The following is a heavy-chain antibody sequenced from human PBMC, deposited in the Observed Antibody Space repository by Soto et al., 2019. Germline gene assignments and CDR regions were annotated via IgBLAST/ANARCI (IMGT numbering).Heavy chain of an antibody. CDR2: INGGGTNT. V-gene: IGHV3-23*01. D-gene: IGHD3-9*01. CDR1: GFTLSNYP. CDR3: AKDILTGYYIAFDY. J-gene: IGHJ4*02. Sequence: GGSLRLSCAASGFTLSNYPMSWVRQSPGKELEWVSTINGGGTNTYYAASVKGRFTVSRDNSKNTLYLQINSLRVEDTALYYCAKDILTGYYIAFDYWGQGTPVTVSS.